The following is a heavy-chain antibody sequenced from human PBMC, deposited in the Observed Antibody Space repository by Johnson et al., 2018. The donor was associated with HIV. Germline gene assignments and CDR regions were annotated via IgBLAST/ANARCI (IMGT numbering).Heavy chain of an antibody. CDR2: IPYDGSNT. J-gene: IGHJ3*02. Sequence: QVQLVESGGGVVQPGRSLRLSCAASGFTFSRYGMHWVRQAPGKGLEWVAVIPYDGSNTYYADSVKGRFTISRDNSKNTVYLQMNSLRAEDTAVYYCAKDLPLVQGIIMGGGAFDIWGQGTMGTVSS. V-gene: IGHV3-30*18. CDR1: GFTFSRYG. D-gene: IGHD3-10*01. CDR3: AKDLPLVQGIIMGGGAFDI.